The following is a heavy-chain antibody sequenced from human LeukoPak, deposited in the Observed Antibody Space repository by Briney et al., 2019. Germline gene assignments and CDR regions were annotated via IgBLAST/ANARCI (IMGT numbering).Heavy chain of an antibody. V-gene: IGHV1-46*01. CDR2: INPSGGST. CDR3: ARALGYCSGGSCYGY. J-gene: IGHJ4*02. Sequence: ASVKVSCKASGCTFTSYYMHWVRQAPGQGLEWMGRINPSGGSTSYAQKLQGRLTMTRDTSTSTVYMELSSLRSEDTAVYYCARALGYCSGGSCYGYWGQGTLVTVSS. D-gene: IGHD2-15*01. CDR1: GCTFTSYY.